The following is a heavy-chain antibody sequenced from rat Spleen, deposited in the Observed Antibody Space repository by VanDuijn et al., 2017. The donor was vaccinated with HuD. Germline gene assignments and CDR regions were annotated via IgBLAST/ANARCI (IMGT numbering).Heavy chain of an antibody. J-gene: IGHJ4*01. CDR3: AKDKDGGYVMDA. CDR2: ISLDGGRN. CDR1: GFTFSDYY. V-gene: IGHV5-20*01. D-gene: IGHD1-11*01. Sequence: EVQLVESGGGLVQPGRSMKLSCAASGFTFSDYYMAWVRQAPTKGLEWVATISLDGGRNFYRDSVRGRFTISRDNAKRTLFLQMDSLRSDDTATYYCAKDKDGGYVMDAWGQGASVTVSS.